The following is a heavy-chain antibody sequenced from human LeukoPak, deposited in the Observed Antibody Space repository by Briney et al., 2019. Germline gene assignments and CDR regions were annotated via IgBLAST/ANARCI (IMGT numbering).Heavy chain of an antibody. D-gene: IGHD6-19*01. Sequence: GASVKVSCKASGYTFTDYNIHWVRQAPGQALEWMGWISPNSGGTNYAQKFQGRVTMTRDTSITTAYMELSRLRSDDTAVYYCARDFRAVAGTINYWGQGTLVTVSS. CDR3: ARDFRAVAGTINY. CDR2: ISPNSGGT. J-gene: IGHJ4*02. CDR1: GYTFTDYN. V-gene: IGHV1-2*02.